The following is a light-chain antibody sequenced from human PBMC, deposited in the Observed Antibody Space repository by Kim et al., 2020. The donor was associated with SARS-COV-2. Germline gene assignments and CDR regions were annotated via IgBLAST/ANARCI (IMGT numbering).Light chain of an antibody. CDR3: CSYAGSSDYV. CDR1: SSDVGGSRF. V-gene: IGLV2-11*01. J-gene: IGLJ1*01. Sequence: QSVLTQPHSVSGSPGQTVTISCTGTSSDVGGSRFVSWFQQHPGKSPKVIIYEVTKRPSGVPDRFSGSKSGNTASLTIAGLQADDEADYYCCSYAGSSDYVFGSGTKVTVL. CDR2: EVT.